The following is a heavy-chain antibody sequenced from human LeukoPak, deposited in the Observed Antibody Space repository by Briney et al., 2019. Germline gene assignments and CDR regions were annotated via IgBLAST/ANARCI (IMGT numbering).Heavy chain of an antibody. CDR2: IYYSGST. CDR3: ASLYGSGSYYLDY. CDR1: GGSISSYY. V-gene: IGHV4-59*08. Sequence: SETLSLTCTVSGGSISSYYWSWIRQPPGKGLEWIGYIYYSGSTNYNPSLKSRVTISVDTSKNQFSLKLSSVTAADTAVYYCASLYGSGSYYLDYWGQGTLVTVSS. J-gene: IGHJ4*02. D-gene: IGHD3-10*01.